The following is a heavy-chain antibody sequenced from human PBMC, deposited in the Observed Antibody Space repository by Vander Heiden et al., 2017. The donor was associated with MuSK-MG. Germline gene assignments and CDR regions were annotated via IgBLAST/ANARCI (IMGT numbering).Heavy chain of an antibody. V-gene: IGHV3-11*04. CDR3: ARNTASDC. CDR1: GFTFSDYY. J-gene: IGHJ4*02. Sequence: QVQLVQSGGGLVKPGGSLRLSCAASGFTFSDYYMSWMRQAPGKGLEWLAYISTSGSTKSYAESVKGRFSISRDNAKNSLYLQMDSLRVEDTAVYYCARNTASDCWGKGTLVTGSS. D-gene: IGHD4-17*01. CDR2: ISTSGSTK.